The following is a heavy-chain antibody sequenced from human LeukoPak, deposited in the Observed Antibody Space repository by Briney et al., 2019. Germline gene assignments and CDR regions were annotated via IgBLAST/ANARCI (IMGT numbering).Heavy chain of an antibody. CDR1: GFTFSSYG. CDR3: AKVVQYTASTGTGLDY. CDR2: IWYDGSYK. D-gene: IGHD6-13*01. V-gene: IGHV3-33*06. Sequence: GGSLRLSCAASGFTFSSYGMHWVRQAPGKGLDWVAVIWYDGSYKYYADSVKGRFTISRDNSKNTLYLQMNSLRAEDTAVYYCAKVVQYTASTGTGLDYWGQGTLLTVSS. J-gene: IGHJ4*02.